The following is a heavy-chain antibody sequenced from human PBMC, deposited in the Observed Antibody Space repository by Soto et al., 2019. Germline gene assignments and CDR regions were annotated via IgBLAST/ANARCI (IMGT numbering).Heavy chain of an antibody. CDR2: IYGDGST. CDR3: ASGSSSWHF. V-gene: IGHV3-66*01. Sequence: EVQLVESGGGLVQPGGSLRLSCAASGFTVTSTYMTWVRQAPGKGLEWVSGIYGDGSTDFADSVKDRFSISRDISKNTLYLQMNSLRAEDTAEYYCASGSSSWHFWGQGTLVTVSS. CDR1: GFTVTSTY. J-gene: IGHJ4*02. D-gene: IGHD6-13*01.